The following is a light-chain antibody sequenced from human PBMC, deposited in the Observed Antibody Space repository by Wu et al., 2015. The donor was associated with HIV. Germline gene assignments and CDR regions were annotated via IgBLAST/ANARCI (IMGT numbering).Light chain of an antibody. CDR2: VAS. Sequence: AIQMTQSPSSLSASVRDRVTISCRASQDIGNDLGWYQQKPGKAPELLIYVASNLQSGVPSRFSGSGSGTDFTLTISSLQPEDVATYYCQKYNTAPWTFGQGTKVEMK. J-gene: IGKJ1*01. V-gene: IGKV1-6*01. CDR3: QKYNTAPWT. CDR1: QDIGND.